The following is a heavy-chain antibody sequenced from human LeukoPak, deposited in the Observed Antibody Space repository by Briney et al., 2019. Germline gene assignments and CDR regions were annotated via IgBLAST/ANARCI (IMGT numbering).Heavy chain of an antibody. J-gene: IGHJ4*02. V-gene: IGHV3-21*01. CDR2: ISSSSSYI. D-gene: IGHD2-2*01. CDR3: ARDTGYCSSTSCFPPLYFDY. CDR1: GFTFSSYS. Sequence: PGGSLRLSCAASGFTFSSYSMNWVRQAPGKGLEWVSSISSSSSYIYYADSVKGRFTISRDNAKNSLYLQMNSLRAEDTAVYYCARDTGYCSSTSCFPPLYFDYWGQGTLVTVSS.